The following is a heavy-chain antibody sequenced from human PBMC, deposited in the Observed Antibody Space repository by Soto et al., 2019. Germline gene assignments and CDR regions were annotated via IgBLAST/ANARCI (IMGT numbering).Heavy chain of an antibody. CDR3: AKDHRELLPLYYFDY. V-gene: IGHV3-21*01. CDR1: GFTFSSYS. CDR2: ISSSSSYI. D-gene: IGHD1-26*01. J-gene: IGHJ4*02. Sequence: GGSLRLSCAASGFTFSSYSMNWVRQAPGKGLEWVSSISSSSSYIYYADSVKGRFTISRDNSKNTLYLQMNSLRAEDTAVYYCAKDHRELLPLYYFDYWGQGTLVTVSS.